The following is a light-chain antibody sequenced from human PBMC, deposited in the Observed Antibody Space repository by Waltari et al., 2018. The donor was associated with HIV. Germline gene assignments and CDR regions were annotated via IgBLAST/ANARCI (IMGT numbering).Light chain of an antibody. CDR2: GAS. Sequence: EIVMTQSPATLSVSPGERVTLSCRASQSISRKLAWYQQKPGQAPRLLIFGASTRATGIPARFSGSGSGTEFTLTISSLQSEDFALYYCQQYDNWPPLTFGGGTKVEIK. CDR1: QSISRK. J-gene: IGKJ4*01. CDR3: QQYDNWPPLT. V-gene: IGKV3-15*01.